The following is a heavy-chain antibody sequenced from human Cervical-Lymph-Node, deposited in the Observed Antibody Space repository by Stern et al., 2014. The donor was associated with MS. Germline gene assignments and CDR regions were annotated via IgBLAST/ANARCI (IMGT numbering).Heavy chain of an antibody. CDR3: AKAPPRGSSSPSEYYYYGMDV. Sequence: EVQLVESGGGLVQPGGSLRLSCAASGFTFNFYAMTWVRQAPGKGLEWVSAIRTSGGTSYYADSVKGRFTISRDNSKNTLYLQMNSLSAEDTAVYYCAKAPPRGSSSPSEYYYYGMDVWGRGTTVTVSS. V-gene: IGHV3-23*04. CDR2: IRTSGGTS. CDR1: GFTFNFYA. J-gene: IGHJ6*02. D-gene: IGHD2-2*01.